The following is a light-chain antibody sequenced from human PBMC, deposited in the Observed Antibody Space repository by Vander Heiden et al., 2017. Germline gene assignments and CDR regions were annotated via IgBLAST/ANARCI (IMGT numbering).Light chain of an antibody. V-gene: IGLV3-21*02. Sequence: SDVLTQPPSVSVAPGQKARLTGEGNNIGNKIVHWYQQKSGQAPVLVVYDDSDRPSEIPERFSGSNSGNTATLTISRVEAGDEADYYCQVWDSSSDHWVFGGGTKLTVL. CDR2: DDS. CDR1: NIGNKI. CDR3: QVWDSSSDHWV. J-gene: IGLJ3*02.